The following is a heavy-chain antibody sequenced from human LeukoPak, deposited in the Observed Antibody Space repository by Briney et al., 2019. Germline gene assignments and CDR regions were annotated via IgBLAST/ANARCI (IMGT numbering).Heavy chain of an antibody. CDR1: GFTFSSYE. CDR2: ITSGGSTI. D-gene: IGHD5-12*01. CDR3: ARDVDFDAFDI. J-gene: IGHJ3*02. V-gene: IGHV3-48*03. Sequence: GGSLRLSCAASGFTFSSYEMNWVRQAPGKGLEWVSYITSGGSTIYYADFVKGRFTISRDNAKNSLYLQMNSLRAEDTAVYYCARDVDFDAFDIWGQGTMVTVSS.